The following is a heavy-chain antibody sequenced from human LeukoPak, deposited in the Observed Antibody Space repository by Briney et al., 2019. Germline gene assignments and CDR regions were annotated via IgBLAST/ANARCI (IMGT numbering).Heavy chain of an antibody. Sequence: GGSLRLSCAASGFTFGSYWMHWVRQAPGKGLVWVSRIISDGSSTSYADSVKGRFTISRDNAKNTLYLQMNSLRAEDTAVYYCARVRPYSSGFDYWGQGTLVTVSS. D-gene: IGHD6-19*01. CDR2: IISDGSST. J-gene: IGHJ4*02. CDR1: GFTFGSYW. V-gene: IGHV3-74*01. CDR3: ARVRPYSSGFDY.